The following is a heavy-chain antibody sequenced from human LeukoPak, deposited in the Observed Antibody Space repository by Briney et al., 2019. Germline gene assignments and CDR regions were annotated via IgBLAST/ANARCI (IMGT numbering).Heavy chain of an antibody. CDR1: GDSISSGDYY. V-gene: IGHV4-61*02. J-gene: IGHJ5*02. Sequence: SQTLSLTCTVSGDSISSGDYYWSWIRQPAGKGLEWIGRISSSGSTNYNPSLKSRVTISVDTSKNQFSLKLSSVTAADTAVYYCARDRLQLQSWGQGTLVTVSS. D-gene: IGHD1-1*01. CDR2: ISSSGST. CDR3: ARDRLQLQS.